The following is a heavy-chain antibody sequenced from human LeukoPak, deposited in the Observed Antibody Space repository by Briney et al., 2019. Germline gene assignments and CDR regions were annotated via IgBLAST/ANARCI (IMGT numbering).Heavy chain of an antibody. CDR2: IIPFFGTA. D-gene: IGHD3-16*02. CDR3: AREQLITFGGVIVPGDYYYGMDV. Sequence: SVEVSCKASGGTFSSYAISWVRQAPGQGLEWMGGIIPFFGTANYAQKFQGRVTITADESTSTAYMELRSLRSEDTAVYYCAREQLITFGGVIVPGDYYYGMDVWGQGTTVTVS. J-gene: IGHJ6*02. CDR1: GGTFSSYA. V-gene: IGHV1-69*13.